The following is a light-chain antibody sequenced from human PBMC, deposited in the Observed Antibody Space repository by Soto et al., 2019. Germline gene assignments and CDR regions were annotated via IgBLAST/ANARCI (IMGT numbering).Light chain of an antibody. CDR2: GVS. CDR1: QSISGSY. J-gene: IGKJ4*01. V-gene: IGKV3-20*01. Sequence: IVLPRSLGTQSLGPGGRANLSRTASQSISGSYLAWYQQKPGQAPRVVIYGVSRRATGIPDRFSGSGSGTDFTLTISRLEPEDFAVYYCQQYDNSPLTVGGGTKVDIK. CDR3: QQYDNSPLT.